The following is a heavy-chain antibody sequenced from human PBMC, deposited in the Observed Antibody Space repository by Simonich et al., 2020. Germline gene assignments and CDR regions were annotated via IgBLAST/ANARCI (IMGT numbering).Heavy chain of an antibody. D-gene: IGHD1-7*01. CDR3: ARDLLVNWNYAFDI. CDR1: GYTLTVHY. V-gene: IGHV1-2*02. CDR2: INPNSGGT. J-gene: IGHJ3*02. Sequence: QVQLVQAGAAVKKPGASVKVSCKAAGYTLTVHYMHWVRQAPGQGVEGWGVINPNSGGTNYAQKFQGRGTMTRDTSISTAYMGLSRLRSDDTAVYYCARDLLVNWNYAFDIWGQGTMVTVSS.